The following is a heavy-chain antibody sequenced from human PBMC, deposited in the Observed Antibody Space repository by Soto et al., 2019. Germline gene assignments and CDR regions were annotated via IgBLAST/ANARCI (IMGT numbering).Heavy chain of an antibody. Sequence: PSETLSLTCTVSGGSISSSSYYWGWIRQPPGKGLEWIGSIYYSGSTYYNPSLKSRVTISVDTSKNQFSLKLSSVTAADTAVYYCARHDIVLVPAAINWFDPWGQGTLVTVSS. CDR2: IYYSGST. CDR1: GGSISSSSYY. J-gene: IGHJ5*02. CDR3: ARHDIVLVPAAINWFDP. D-gene: IGHD2-2*02. V-gene: IGHV4-39*01.